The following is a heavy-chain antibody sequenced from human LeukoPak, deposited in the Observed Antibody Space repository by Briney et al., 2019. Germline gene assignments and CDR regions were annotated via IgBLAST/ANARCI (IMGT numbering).Heavy chain of an antibody. CDR3: ARSRLQLWLRALVY. CDR2: INPNSGGT. Sequence: ASAKVSCKASGYTFTGYYMHWVRQAPGQGLEWMGWINPNSGGTNYAQKFQGRVTMTRDTSISTAYMELSRLRSDDTAVYYCARSRLQLWLRALVYWGQGTLVTVSS. CDR1: GYTFTGYY. D-gene: IGHD5-18*01. V-gene: IGHV1-2*02. J-gene: IGHJ4*02.